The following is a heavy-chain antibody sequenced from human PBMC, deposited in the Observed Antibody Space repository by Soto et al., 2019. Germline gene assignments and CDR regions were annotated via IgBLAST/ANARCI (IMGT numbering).Heavy chain of an antibody. J-gene: IGHJ6*02. CDR2: ISAYNGNT. D-gene: IGHD2-8*01. CDR1: GYTFTSYG. V-gene: IGHV1-18*04. CDR3: ARDCTNGVCYTKLGYYYYYGMDV. Sequence: RASVQVSCKASGYTFTSYGISWVRQAPGQGLEWMGWISAYNGNTNYAQKLQGRVTMTTDTSTSTAYMELRSLRSDDTAVYYCARDCTNGVCYTKLGYYYYYGMDVWGQGTTVTV.